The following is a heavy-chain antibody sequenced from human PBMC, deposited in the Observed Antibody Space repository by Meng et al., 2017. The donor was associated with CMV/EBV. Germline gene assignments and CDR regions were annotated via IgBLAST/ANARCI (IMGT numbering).Heavy chain of an antibody. D-gene: IGHD1-14*01. V-gene: IGHV3-15*01. CDR2: IRSKTDGGTS. CDR1: FSFSNAW. CDR3: TREATLDRNYYWLDP. Sequence: FSFSNAWMSGVRQAAGKGLEWVGRIRSKTDGGTSDYPVSVKGRFTISRDDSKNKLYLQINSLETEDTAVYYCTREATLDRNYYWLDPWGQGTLVTVSS. J-gene: IGHJ5*02.